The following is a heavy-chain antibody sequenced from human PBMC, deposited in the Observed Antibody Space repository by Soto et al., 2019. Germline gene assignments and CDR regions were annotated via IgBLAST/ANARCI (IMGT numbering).Heavy chain of an antibody. CDR1: GFTFSSYV. J-gene: IGHJ3*02. CDR3: AKDRAAWGSGWRDAFDI. D-gene: IGHD3-16*01. V-gene: IGHV3-30*18. Sequence: QVQLVESGGGVVQPGRSLRLSCAASGFTFSSYVMHWVRQAPGKGLEWVAVISYDGSNKYYADSVKGRFTISRDNSKNTLYLQMNSLRAEDTAVYYGAKDRAAWGSGWRDAFDIWGQGTMVTVSS. CDR2: ISYDGSNK.